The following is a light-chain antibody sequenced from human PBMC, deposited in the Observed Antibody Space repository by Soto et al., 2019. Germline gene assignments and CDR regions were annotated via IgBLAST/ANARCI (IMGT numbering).Light chain of an antibody. CDR1: SSYVGSYNL. CDR3: SSYTSSNTLI. V-gene: IGLV2-23*02. CDR2: EVS. J-gene: IGLJ2*01. Sequence: QSALTQPASVSGSPGQSITISCTGTSSYVGSYNLVSWYQQRPGKAPKLMIYEVSKRPSGVSTRFSGSKSGNTASLTISGLQAVDEADYFCSSYTSSNTLIFGGGTKVTVL.